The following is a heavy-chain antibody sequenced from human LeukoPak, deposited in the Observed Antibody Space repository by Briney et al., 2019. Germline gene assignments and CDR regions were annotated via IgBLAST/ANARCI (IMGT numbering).Heavy chain of an antibody. J-gene: IGHJ5*02. CDR2: IYYSGST. CDR3: AREPTLSSGWSGWFDP. D-gene: IGHD6-19*01. Sequence: PSETLSLTCTVSGGPISSYYWSWIRQPPGKGLEWIGYIYYSGSTNYNPSLKSRVTISVDTSKNQFSLKLSSVTAADTAVYYCAREPTLSSGWSGWFDPWGQGTLVTVSS. V-gene: IGHV4-59*01. CDR1: GGPISSYY.